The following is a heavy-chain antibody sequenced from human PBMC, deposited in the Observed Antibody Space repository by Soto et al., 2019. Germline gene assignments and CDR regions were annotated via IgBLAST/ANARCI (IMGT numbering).Heavy chain of an antibody. J-gene: IGHJ5*02. V-gene: IGHV4-34*01. D-gene: IGHD6-6*01. Sequence: QVQLQQWGAGLLKPSETLSLACAVYGGSFSGYYWSWIRQPPGKGLEWIGEINHSGSTKYNPSLKSRVTISVDTSKNQFSLKLSSVTAADTAVYYCVRYSSSSGEVWFDPWGQGTLVTVSS. CDR1: GGSFSGYY. CDR3: VRYSSSSGEVWFDP. CDR2: INHSGST.